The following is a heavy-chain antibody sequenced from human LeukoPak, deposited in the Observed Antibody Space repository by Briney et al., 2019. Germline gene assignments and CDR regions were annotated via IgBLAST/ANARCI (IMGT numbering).Heavy chain of an antibody. D-gene: IGHD3-22*01. CDR1: GGSISSCGYY. Sequence: SETLSLTCTVSGGSISSCGYYWSWIRQLPGKGLEWMGYIYYSGSTFYKPSLKSRVTISVDTSKNQFSLKTSSVTAAGTAVYYCARYLYSSGNEFDPWGQGTLVTVSS. CDR3: ARYLYSSGNEFDP. CDR2: IYYSGST. V-gene: IGHV4-31*03. J-gene: IGHJ5*02.